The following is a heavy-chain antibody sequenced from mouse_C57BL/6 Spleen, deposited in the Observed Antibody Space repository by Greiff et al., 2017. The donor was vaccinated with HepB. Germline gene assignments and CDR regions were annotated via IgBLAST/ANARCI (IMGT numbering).Heavy chain of an antibody. D-gene: IGHD1-1*01. V-gene: IGHV1-64*01. CDR1: GYTFTSYW. CDR3: ARSHYYGGSPWYFDV. CDR2: IHPNSGST. Sequence: QVQLQQPGAELVKPGASVKLSCKASGYTFTSYWMHWVKQRPGQGLEWIGMIHPNSGSTNYNEKFKSKATLTVDKSSSTAYMQLSSLTSEDSAVYYCARSHYYGGSPWYFDVWGTGTTVTVSS. J-gene: IGHJ1*03.